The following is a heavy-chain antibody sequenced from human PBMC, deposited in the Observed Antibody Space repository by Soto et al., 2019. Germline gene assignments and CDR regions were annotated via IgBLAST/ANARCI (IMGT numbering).Heavy chain of an antibody. CDR2: ISYDGSNK. J-gene: IGHJ4*02. V-gene: IGHV3-30*18. CDR3: AKDTAGSGPYYFDY. Sequence: QVQLVESGGGVVLPGRSLRLSCAASGFTFSSYGMHWVRQAPGKGLEWVALISYDGSNKYYADSVKGRFTISRDNSKNTLYLQMNSLRAEDTAVYYCAKDTAGSGPYYFDYWGQGTLVTVSS. CDR1: GFTFSSYG. D-gene: IGHD2-15*01.